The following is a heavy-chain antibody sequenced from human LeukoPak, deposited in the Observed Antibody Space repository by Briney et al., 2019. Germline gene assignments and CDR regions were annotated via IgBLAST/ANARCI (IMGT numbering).Heavy chain of an antibody. J-gene: IGHJ4*02. CDR2: IYYSGST. CDR3: ARGLGYFDY. CDR1: GGSISSYY. Sequence: SETLSLTCTVSGGSISSYYWSWIRQPPGKGLEWIGYIYYSGSTNYNPSLKSRVTISVDTSKNQFSLKLSSVSAADTAVYYCARGLGYFDYWGQGTLVTVSS. D-gene: IGHD3-22*01. V-gene: IGHV4-59*01.